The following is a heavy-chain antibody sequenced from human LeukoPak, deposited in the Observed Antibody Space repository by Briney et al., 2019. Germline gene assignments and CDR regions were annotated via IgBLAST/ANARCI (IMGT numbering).Heavy chain of an antibody. V-gene: IGHV3-21*01. CDR1: GFTFSTYS. J-gene: IGHJ4*02. Sequence: GGSLRLSCAASGFTFSTYSMNWVRQAPGKGLEWVPSISRSGSYIYYADSVEGRFTISRDDATNSLYLQMNSLRAEDTAVYYCAREAPSGYQNYPRGFLDYWGQGTLDSVSS. D-gene: IGHD3-3*01. CDR2: ISRSGSYI. CDR3: AREAPSGYQNYPRGFLDY.